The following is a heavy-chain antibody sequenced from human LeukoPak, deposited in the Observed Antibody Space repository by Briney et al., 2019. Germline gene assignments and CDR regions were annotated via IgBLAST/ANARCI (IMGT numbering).Heavy chain of an antibody. V-gene: IGHV4-31*03. CDR2: IYYSGST. CDR1: GGSISSGGYY. Sequence: SETLSLTCTVTGGSISSGGYYWSWIRQHPGKGLEWIGYIYYSGSTYYNPSLKSRVTISVDTSKNQFSLKLSSVTAADTAVYYCARGVHVSGAIFRVVIEGFDYWGQGTLVTVSS. J-gene: IGHJ4*02. D-gene: IGHD3-3*01. CDR3: ARGVHVSGAIFRVVIEGFDY.